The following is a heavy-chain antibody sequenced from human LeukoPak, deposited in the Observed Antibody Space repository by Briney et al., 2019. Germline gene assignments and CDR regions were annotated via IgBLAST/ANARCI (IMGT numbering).Heavy chain of an antibody. CDR1: GGSISSGSYY. V-gene: IGHV4-61*02. Sequence: SETLSLTCTVSGGSISSGSYYWSWIRQPAGKGLEWIGRIYTSGSTNYNPSLKSRVTISVDTSKYQFSLKLSSVTAADTAVYYCATSTVTKKGFYYYGMDVWGQGTTVTVSS. D-gene: IGHD4-11*01. CDR3: ATSTVTKKGFYYYGMDV. CDR2: IYTSGST. J-gene: IGHJ6*02.